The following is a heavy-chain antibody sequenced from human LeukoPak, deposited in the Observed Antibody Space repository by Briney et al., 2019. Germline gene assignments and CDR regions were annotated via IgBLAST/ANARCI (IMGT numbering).Heavy chain of an antibody. D-gene: IGHD2-2*01. CDR1: GGTFSSYA. CDR3: ASGRTDIVVVPATLRNYFFDY. J-gene: IGHJ4*02. CDR2: IIPIFGTA. Sequence: SVKVSCKASGGTFSSYAISWVRQAPGQGLEWMGGIIPIFGTANYAQKFQGRVTISADKSTSTAYMELSSLRSEDTAVYYCASGRTDIVVVPATLRNYFFDYWGQGTLVTVSS. V-gene: IGHV1-69*06.